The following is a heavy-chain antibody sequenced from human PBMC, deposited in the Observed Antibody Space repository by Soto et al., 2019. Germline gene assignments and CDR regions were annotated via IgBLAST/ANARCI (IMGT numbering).Heavy chain of an antibody. J-gene: IGHJ3*02. CDR3: GKDTPSIMTTFVGVSAPDAFDI. D-gene: IGHD3-16*01. V-gene: IGHV3-21*04. CDR2: IISSSYI. CDR1: GLTSSSYS. Sequence: GSLRLSCAASGLTSSSYSMNWDSQAPGKGLEWVSSIISSSYIYYADTVKGRFTISRDNAKNSLYRQRDSRKPEDTAVYYFGKDTPSIMTTFVGVSAPDAFDIWGQGTMVTVSS.